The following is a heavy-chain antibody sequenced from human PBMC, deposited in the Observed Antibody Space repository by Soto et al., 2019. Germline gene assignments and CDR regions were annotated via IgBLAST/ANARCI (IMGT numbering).Heavy chain of an antibody. J-gene: IGHJ6*02. CDR3: ARASKYYDFWSGYQRDTYYYYGMDV. Sequence: PSETLSLTCAVYGGSFSGYYWSWIRQPPGKGLEWIGEINHSGSTNYSPSLKSRVTISVDTSKNQFSLKLSSVTAADTAVYYCARASKYYDFWSGYQRDTYYYYGMDVWGQGTTVTVSS. D-gene: IGHD3-3*01. CDR1: GGSFSGYY. V-gene: IGHV4-34*01. CDR2: INHSGST.